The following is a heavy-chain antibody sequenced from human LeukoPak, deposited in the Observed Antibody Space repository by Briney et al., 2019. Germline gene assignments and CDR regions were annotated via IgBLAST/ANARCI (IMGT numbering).Heavy chain of an antibody. J-gene: IGHJ4*02. V-gene: IGHV3-53*01. D-gene: IGHD1-14*01. CDR2: LYIDGNT. Sequence: GGSLRLSCAASGFTVITNDMTWVRQAPGKGLEWVSVLYIDGNTKYADSVQSRFTISRDNSKNTLYLEMNSLSPDDTAVYYCARGVEPLAANTLAYWGQGTLVTVSS. CDR3: ARGVEPLAANTLAY. CDR1: GFTVITND.